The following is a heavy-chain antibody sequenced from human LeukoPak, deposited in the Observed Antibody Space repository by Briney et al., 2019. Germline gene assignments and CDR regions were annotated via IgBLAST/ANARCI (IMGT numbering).Heavy chain of an antibody. Sequence: GGSLRLSCAASGFTFSSYAMSWVRQAPGKGLEWVSAISGSGGSTYYADSVKGRFTISRDNSKNTLYLQMNSLRAEDTAVYYCAKDSRVPYYYGSGSYREKIDAFDIWGQGTMVTVSS. CDR3: AKDSRVPYYYGSGSYREKIDAFDI. CDR1: GFTFSSYA. J-gene: IGHJ3*02. D-gene: IGHD3-10*01. CDR2: ISGSGGST. V-gene: IGHV3-23*01.